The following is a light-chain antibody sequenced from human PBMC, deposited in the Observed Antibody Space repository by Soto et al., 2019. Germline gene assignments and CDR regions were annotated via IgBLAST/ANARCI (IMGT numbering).Light chain of an antibody. Sequence: EIVMTQSPATLSVSPGGSATLSCRASQHVSSNLAWYRQKPGHAPTLVIYRASTRATGIPTTFSGSGSGTEFTLTISSLQSEYFAVYYCQQYNKWPYTFGQGTKLEI. CDR3: QQYNKWPYT. V-gene: IGKV3-15*01. J-gene: IGKJ2*01. CDR2: RAS. CDR1: QHVSSN.